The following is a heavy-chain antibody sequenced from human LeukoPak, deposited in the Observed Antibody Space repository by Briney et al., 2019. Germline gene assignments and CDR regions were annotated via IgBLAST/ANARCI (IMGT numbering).Heavy chain of an antibody. CDR2: INTNSGGT. V-gene: IGHV1-2*02. Sequence: ASVKVSFKASGYTFTGYFMHWVRQAPGQGLEWMGWINTNSGGTNYAQKFQGRVTMTRDTSISTAYMALSRLRSDDTAVYYCARYYSNYEGGFDPWGQGTLVTVSS. CDR1: GYTFTGYF. J-gene: IGHJ5*02. CDR3: ARYYSNYEGGFDP. D-gene: IGHD4-11*01.